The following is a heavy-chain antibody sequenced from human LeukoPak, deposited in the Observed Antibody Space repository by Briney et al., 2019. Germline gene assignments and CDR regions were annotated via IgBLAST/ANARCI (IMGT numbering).Heavy chain of an antibody. Sequence: ASVKVSCKASGYTFTSYDINWVRQATGQGLEWMGWMNPNSGNTGYAQKFQGRVTITRNTSISTAYMELSSLRSEDTAVYYCARGLVGYCTNGVCYNPYNWFDPWGQGTLVTVS. V-gene: IGHV1-8*03. J-gene: IGHJ5*02. CDR1: GYTFTSYD. CDR3: ARGLVGYCTNGVCYNPYNWFDP. D-gene: IGHD2-8*01. CDR2: MNPNSGNT.